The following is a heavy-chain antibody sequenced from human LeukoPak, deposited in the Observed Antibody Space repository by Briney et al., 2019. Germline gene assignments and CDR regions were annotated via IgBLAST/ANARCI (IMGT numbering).Heavy chain of an antibody. V-gene: IGHV3-33*01. CDR3: ARSLITMVRGVTPPYYYYGMDV. D-gene: IGHD3-10*01. J-gene: IGHJ6*02. CDR2: IWYDGSNK. Sequence: GGSLRLSCAASGFTFSSYGMHWVRQAPGKGLEWVAFIWYDGSNKYYADSVKGRFTISRDNSKNTLYLQMNSLRAEDTAVYYCARSLITMVRGVTPPYYYYGMDVWGQGTTVTVSS. CDR1: GFTFSSYG.